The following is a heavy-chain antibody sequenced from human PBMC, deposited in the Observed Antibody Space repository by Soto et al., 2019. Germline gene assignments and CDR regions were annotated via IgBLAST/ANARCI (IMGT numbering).Heavy chain of an antibody. CDR2: ISAYNGNT. V-gene: IGHV1-18*01. CDR1: GYTFTSYG. CDR3: ARDELLQWLAKYYYYGMDV. Sequence: GASVKVSCKASGYTFTSYGISWVRQAPGQGLEWMGWISAYNGNTNYAQKLQGRVTMTTDTSTSTAYMELRSLRSDDTAVYYCARDELLQWLAKYYYYGMDVWGQGTTVTVSS. J-gene: IGHJ6*02. D-gene: IGHD6-19*01.